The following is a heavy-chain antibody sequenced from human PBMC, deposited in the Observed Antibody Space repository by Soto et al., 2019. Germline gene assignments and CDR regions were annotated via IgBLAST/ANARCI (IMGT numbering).Heavy chain of an antibody. V-gene: IGHV1-69*01. CDR3: ATSVGIAATGEDGLDV. Sequence: QVQLVQSGAEVKKTGSSVKVSCKASGGMFSTFDFSWVRQAPGQGTEWIGGIIPILTTPNYAERFQGRVTIVADELTTTVYMELSSLRSEDTAMYYCATSVGIAATGEDGLDVWGQGTSVTVSS. D-gene: IGHD6-13*01. CDR1: GGMFSTFD. CDR2: IIPILTTP. J-gene: IGHJ6*02.